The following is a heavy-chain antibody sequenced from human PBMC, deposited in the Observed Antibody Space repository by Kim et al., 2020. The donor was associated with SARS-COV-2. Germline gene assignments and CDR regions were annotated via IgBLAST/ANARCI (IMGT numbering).Heavy chain of an antibody. CDR1: GFTFSSYA. CDR3: ARIKERPLECFDY. CDR2: IGASSGTT. Sequence: GGSLRLSCVHSGFTFSSYAMTCVRQAPGKGLEWVSSIGASSGTTYYTDSVRGRFTISKDNSRNTLYLQMNSLRVEDTAVYYCARIKERPLECFDYWGQGTLVTVSS. D-gene: IGHD3-3*01. V-gene: IGHV3-23*01. J-gene: IGHJ4*02.